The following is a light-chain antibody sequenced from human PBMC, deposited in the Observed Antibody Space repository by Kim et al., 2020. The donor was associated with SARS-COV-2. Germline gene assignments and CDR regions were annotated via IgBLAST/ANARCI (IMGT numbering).Light chain of an antibody. CDR1: QGISSY. V-gene: IGKV1-9*01. Sequence: ASVGDKVTITCRASQGISSYLAWYQQKPGLAPKVLIYSASTLQSGVPSRFSGSGSGTDFTLTISSLQPEDFATYYCQQLSTYPLTFGGGTKVDIK. CDR3: QQLSTYPLT. J-gene: IGKJ4*01. CDR2: SAS.